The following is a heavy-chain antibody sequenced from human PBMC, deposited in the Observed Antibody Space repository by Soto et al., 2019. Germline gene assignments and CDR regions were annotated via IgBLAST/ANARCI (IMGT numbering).Heavy chain of an antibody. Sequence: QVQLVQSGAEVKKPGASVKVSCKASGYTFTSYVITWVRQAPGQGLEWRGWISAYNGNTNYAQQLQGRVTITTDTSTSTAYMELRSLRSDDTALYYCASDRGIAAAPWGQGTLVTVSS. J-gene: IGHJ1*01. CDR3: ASDRGIAAAP. CDR1: GYTFTSYV. CDR2: ISAYNGNT. V-gene: IGHV1-18*01. D-gene: IGHD6-13*01.